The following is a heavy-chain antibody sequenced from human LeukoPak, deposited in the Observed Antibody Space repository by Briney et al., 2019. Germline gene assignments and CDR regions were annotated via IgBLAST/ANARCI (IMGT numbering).Heavy chain of an antibody. CDR3: AGDILTGYDY. V-gene: IGHV4-61*02. Sequence: SETLSLTCTVSGGSISSGSYYWSWIRQPAGKGLEWIGRIYTSGSTNYNPSLKSRVTISVDTSKNQFSLKLSFVTAADTAVYYCAGDILTGYDYWGQGTLVTVSS. CDR1: GGSISSGSYY. CDR2: IYTSGST. J-gene: IGHJ4*02. D-gene: IGHD3-9*01.